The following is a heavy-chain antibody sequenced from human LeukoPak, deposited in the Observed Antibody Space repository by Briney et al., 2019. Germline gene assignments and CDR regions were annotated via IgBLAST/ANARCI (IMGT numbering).Heavy chain of an antibody. V-gene: IGHV3-21*01. CDR3: ARVKRDIAAAGNGGDYFDY. CDR2: ISSSSSYI. J-gene: IGHJ4*02. Sequence: GSLRLSCAASGFTFSTYSMNWVRQAPGKGLEWVSSISSSSSYIHYADSVKGRFTISRDNAKNSLYLQMNSLRAEDTAVYYCARVKRDIAAAGNGGDYFDYWGQGTLVTVSS. CDR1: GFTFSTYS. D-gene: IGHD6-13*01.